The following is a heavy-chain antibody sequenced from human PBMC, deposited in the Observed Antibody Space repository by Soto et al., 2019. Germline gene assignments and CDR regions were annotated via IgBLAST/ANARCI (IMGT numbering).Heavy chain of an antibody. CDR3: ATSPKGYNWNYFDH. J-gene: IGHJ4*02. D-gene: IGHD1-20*01. CDR1: GASISGSYYY. CDR2: VFYTGFT. Sequence: SETLSLTCAVSGASISGSYYYWAWLRQSPGKGPEGIGSVFYTGFTSYNPSLESRVSVSVATSKSQFSLKLGAVTAADTAVYYCATSPKGYNWNYFDHWGQGALVTVSS. V-gene: IGHV4-39*01.